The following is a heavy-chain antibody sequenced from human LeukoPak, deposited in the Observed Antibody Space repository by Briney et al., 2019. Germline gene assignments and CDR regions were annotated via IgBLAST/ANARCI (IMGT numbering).Heavy chain of an antibody. Sequence: ASVKVSCKASGGTFSSYAISWVRQAPGQGLEWMGGIIPIFGTANYAQKFQGRVTITADESTSTAYMELSSLRSEDTAVYYCARGMVRGVGKTDYYYYYGMDVWGQGTMVTVSS. CDR3: ARGMVRGVGKTDYYYYYGMDV. CDR2: IIPIFGTA. V-gene: IGHV1-69*13. D-gene: IGHD3-10*01. CDR1: GGTFSSYA. J-gene: IGHJ6*02.